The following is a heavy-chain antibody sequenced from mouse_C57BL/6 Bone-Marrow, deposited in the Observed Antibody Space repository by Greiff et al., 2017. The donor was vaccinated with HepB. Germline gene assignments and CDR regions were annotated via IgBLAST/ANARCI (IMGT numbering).Heavy chain of an antibody. CDR2: IDPSDSET. V-gene: IGHV1-52*01. Sequence: VQLQQPGAELVRPGSSVKLSCKASGYTFTSYWMHWVKQRPIQGLEWIGNIDPSDSETHYNQKFKDKATLTVDKSSSTAYMQLSSLTSEDSAVYYCARFDSSGPLDYWGQGTTLTVSS. J-gene: IGHJ2*01. D-gene: IGHD3-2*02. CDR1: GYTFTSYW. CDR3: ARFDSSGPLDY.